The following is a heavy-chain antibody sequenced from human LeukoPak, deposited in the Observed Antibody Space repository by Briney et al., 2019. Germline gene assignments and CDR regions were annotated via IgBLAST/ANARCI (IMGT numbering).Heavy chain of an antibody. CDR1: GFTFDDYG. CDR3: AKDRSYYDSSGAFDY. D-gene: IGHD3-22*01. V-gene: IGHV3-20*04. CDR2: INWNGGST. Sequence: GGSLRLSCAASGFTFDDYGMSWVRQAPGKGLEWVSGINWNGGSTGYADSVKGRFTISRDNAKNSLYLQMNSLRAEDTAVYYCAKDRSYYDSSGAFDYWGQGTLVTVSS. J-gene: IGHJ4*02.